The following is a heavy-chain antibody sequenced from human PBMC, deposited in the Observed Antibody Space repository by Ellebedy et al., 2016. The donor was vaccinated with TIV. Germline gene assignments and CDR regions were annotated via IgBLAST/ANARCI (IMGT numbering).Heavy chain of an antibody. CDR1: SGSVSSGKYY. CDR2: IYHSGST. D-gene: IGHD2-21*01. V-gene: IGHV4-61*01. Sequence: SETLSLXCIVSSGSVSSGKYYWSWIRQPPGKGLEWIGNIYHSGSTNYNPSLKSRVTTSVDTSMNQFSLKLTSVTTADTALYYCARIRSIWDAFDIWGQGTMVTVSS. J-gene: IGHJ3*02. CDR3: ARIRSIWDAFDI.